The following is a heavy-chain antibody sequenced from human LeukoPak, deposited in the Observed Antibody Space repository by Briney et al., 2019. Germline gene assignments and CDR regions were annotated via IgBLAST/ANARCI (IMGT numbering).Heavy chain of an antibody. D-gene: IGHD3-3*02. J-gene: IGHJ5*01. Sequence: SETPSLTCTVSGGSINSDYWSWIRQPPGKGLEWIGHIYTSGSTNYNPSLMSRVTISVDTSKNQFSLKLSSVTAADTAVYYCARHDPGISRSGRRWFDSWGQGTLVTVSS. CDR2: IYTSGST. CDR3: ARHDPGISRSGRRWFDS. CDR1: GGSINSDY. V-gene: IGHV4-4*09.